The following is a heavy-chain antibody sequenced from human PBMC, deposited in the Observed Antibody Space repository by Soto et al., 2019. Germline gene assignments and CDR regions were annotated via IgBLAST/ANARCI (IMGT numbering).Heavy chain of an antibody. V-gene: IGHV1-69*01. CDR2: IIPAIGKP. D-gene: IGHD1-7*01. CDR3: ATGEWELPHF. Sequence: QVQLVQSGAEMKKPGSSVKVSCKASGGIFSNDPISWVRQAPGQGLEWMGGIIPAIGKPDYAQKYQDRVTIAADESTSTAYMELTNLMSQDTAVYYCATGEWELPHFWGQGTLVTVSS. J-gene: IGHJ4*02. CDR1: GGIFSNDP.